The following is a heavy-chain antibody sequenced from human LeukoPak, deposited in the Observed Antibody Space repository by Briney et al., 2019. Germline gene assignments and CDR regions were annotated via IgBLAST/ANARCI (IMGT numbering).Heavy chain of an antibody. CDR3: ARGSSSWYVAYYYYYMDV. V-gene: IGHV4-34*01. J-gene: IGHJ6*03. Sequence: SETLSLTCAVYGGSFSGYYWSWIRQPPGKGLEWIGEINHSGSTNYNPSLESRVTISVDTSKNQFSLKLSSVTAADTAVYYCARGSSSWYVAYYYYYMDVWGKGTTVTVSS. CDR1: GGSFSGYY. CDR2: INHSGST. D-gene: IGHD6-13*01.